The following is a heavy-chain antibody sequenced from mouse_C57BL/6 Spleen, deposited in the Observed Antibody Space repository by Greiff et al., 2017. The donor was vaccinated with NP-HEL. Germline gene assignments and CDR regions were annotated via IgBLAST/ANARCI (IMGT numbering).Heavy chain of an antibody. J-gene: IGHJ2*01. CDR1: GYSFTGYY. D-gene: IGHD2-3*01. CDR3: ARGGDGYSHFDY. CDR2: INPSTGGT. V-gene: IGHV1-42*01. Sequence: VQLQQSGPELVKPGASVKISCKASGYSFTGYYMNWVKQSPEKSLEWIGEINPSTGGTTYNQKFKAKATLTVDKSSSTAYMQLNSLTSEDSAVYYCARGGDGYSHFDYWGQGTTLTVAS.